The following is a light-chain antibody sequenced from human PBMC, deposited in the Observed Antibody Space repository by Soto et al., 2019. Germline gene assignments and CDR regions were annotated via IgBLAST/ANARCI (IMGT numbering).Light chain of an antibody. V-gene: IGLV1-51*01. CDR2: DNN. CDR3: GTWDTSLSAGV. J-gene: IGLJ1*01. Sequence: QSVLTQLPSGSAAPGQKVSISCSGSSSNIGKNYVSWYQQFPGTAPKLLIYDNNKRPSGIPDRFSGSKSGTSATLGITGLQTGDEADYYCGTWDTSLSAGVFGTGTKVTVL. CDR1: SSNIGKNY.